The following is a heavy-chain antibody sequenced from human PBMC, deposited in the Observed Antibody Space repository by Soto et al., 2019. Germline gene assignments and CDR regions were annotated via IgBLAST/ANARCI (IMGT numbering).Heavy chain of an antibody. CDR1: GFTFRSNA. V-gene: IGHV3-23*01. J-gene: IGHJ3*02. Sequence: VQLLESGGGLVQPGGSRRLSCAASGFTFRSNAMSWVRRPPGKGLEWVSAIIGSGGSTYYAASVKGRFTISRDNSKNTLYLQMNSLRAEDTAVYYCATRELGYCSGGSCYGFDAFDIWGQGTMVTVSS. CDR2: IIGSGGST. D-gene: IGHD2-15*01. CDR3: ATRELGYCSGGSCYGFDAFDI.